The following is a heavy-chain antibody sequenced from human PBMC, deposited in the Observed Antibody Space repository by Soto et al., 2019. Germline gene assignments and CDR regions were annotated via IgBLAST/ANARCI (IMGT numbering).Heavy chain of an antibody. CDR2: IRTKAYYGTT. D-gene: IGHD5-12*01. CDR1: GFTFGSYA. J-gene: IGHJ4*02. CDR3: SRGGYTAYETAPLFFDY. V-gene: IGHV3-49*03. Sequence: PGGSLRLSCTASGFTFGSYAMTWFRQAPGKGLEWVGFIRTKAYYGTTEYAASVRGRFTISRDDSKSIAYLQLNSLQTEDTAVYYXSRGGYTAYETAPLFFDYWGQGTLVTAPQ.